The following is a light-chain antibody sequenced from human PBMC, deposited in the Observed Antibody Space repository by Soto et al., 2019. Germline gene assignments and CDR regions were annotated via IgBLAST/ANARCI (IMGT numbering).Light chain of an antibody. CDR2: EVS. CDR1: SSDVGAYNY. Sequence: QSVLTQPASVSGSPGQSITISCTGTSSDVGAYNYVSWYQQHPGKAPKLMIYEVSNRPSGVSNRFSGSKSGNTASLTISGLQAEDEAAYYCNSYTSTFTRVFGGGTKVTVL. J-gene: IGLJ3*02. V-gene: IGLV2-14*01. CDR3: NSYTSTFTRV.